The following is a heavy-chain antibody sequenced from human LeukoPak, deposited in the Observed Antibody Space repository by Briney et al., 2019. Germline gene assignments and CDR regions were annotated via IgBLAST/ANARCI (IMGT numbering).Heavy chain of an antibody. D-gene: IGHD5-18*01. CDR3: VRRFRGGYSPYDK. V-gene: IGHV5-51*01. CDR2: IYPGDSDT. CDR1: GYSFTNDW. Sequence: GESLKTSCKGSGYSFTNDWIVWVRQMPGKGLEYMGIIYPGDSDTRYSPSFQGQVTISADKFINTAYLQWSSLKASDTAMYFCVRRFRGGYSPYDKWGQGTLVTVSS. J-gene: IGHJ4*02.